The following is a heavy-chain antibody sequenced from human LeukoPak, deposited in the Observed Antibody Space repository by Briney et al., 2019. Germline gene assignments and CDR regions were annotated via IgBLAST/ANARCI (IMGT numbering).Heavy chain of an antibody. V-gene: IGHV4-59*01. CDR3: AEVIVRAGFDY. D-gene: IGHD1-26*01. CDR1: GDSTSSYY. CDR2: IYYSGST. J-gene: IGHJ4*02. Sequence: SETLSLTCTVSGDSTSSYYWSWIRQPPGKGREWIGYIYYSGSTKYNPSLKSRVTISVDTSKNQFSLKLSSVTAAAPAVYYCAEVIVRAGFDYWGQGPLVTVSS.